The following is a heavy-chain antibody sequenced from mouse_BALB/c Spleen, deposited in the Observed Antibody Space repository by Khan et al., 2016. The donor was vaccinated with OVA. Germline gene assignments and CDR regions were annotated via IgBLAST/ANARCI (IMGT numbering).Heavy chain of an antibody. Sequence: QIQLVQSGPELKKPGETVKISCKAPGHTFTNYGMNWVKQAPGKGLKWMGWINTYTGEPTYADDFKGRFAFSLETSASTSYLQIKNRKNEDTDTYICESPPYFSYVMVYWGQGTSVTVSA. CDR2: INTYTGEP. D-gene: IGHD2-10*01. CDR1: GHTFTNYG. J-gene: IGHJ4*01. CDR3: ESPPYFSYVMVY. V-gene: IGHV9-3-1*01.